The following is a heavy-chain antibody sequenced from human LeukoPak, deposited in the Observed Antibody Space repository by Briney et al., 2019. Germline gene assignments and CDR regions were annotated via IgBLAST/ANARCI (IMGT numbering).Heavy chain of an antibody. CDR3: AKGNGGNSGEYFYYGMDV. V-gene: IGHV3-23*01. CDR1: RFTFSSYA. D-gene: IGHD4-23*01. CDR2: FSGSGGNT. Sequence: GGSLRLSCAASRFTFSSYAMTWVRQAPGKGLEWVSAFSGSGGNTYYADSVKGRFTISRDNSKNTLYLQMNSLRAEDTAVYYCAKGNGGNSGEYFYYGMDVWGQGTTVTVSS. J-gene: IGHJ6*02.